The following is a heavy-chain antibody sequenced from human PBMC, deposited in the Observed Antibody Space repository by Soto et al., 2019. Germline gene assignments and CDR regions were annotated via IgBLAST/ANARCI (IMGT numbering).Heavy chain of an antibody. CDR2: ISYDGSNK. J-gene: IGHJ6*02. CDR3: AKDVGWLVRPIYYYYGMDV. Sequence: PGGSLRLSCAASGFTFSSYGMHWVRQAPGKGPEWVAVISYDGSNKYYADSVKGRFTISRDNSKNTLYLQMNSLRAEDTAVYYCAKDVGWLVRPIYYYYGMDVWGQGTTVTVSS. CDR1: GFTFSSYG. V-gene: IGHV3-30*18. D-gene: IGHD6-19*01.